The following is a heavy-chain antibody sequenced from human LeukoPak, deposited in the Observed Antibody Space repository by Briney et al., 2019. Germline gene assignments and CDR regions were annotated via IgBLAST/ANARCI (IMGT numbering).Heavy chain of an antibody. CDR3: ARGEYYDRSAYCFD. CDR2: INPNSGGT. J-gene: IGHJ4*02. CDR1: GYTFTGYY. D-gene: IGHD3-22*01. Sequence: GASVKVSCKASGYTFTGYYMHWVRQAPGQGLEWMGWINPNSGGTNYVQRFQGRVTMTRDTSISTAYMELSRLRSGDTAVYYCARGEYYDRSAYCFDWGQGTLVTVSS. V-gene: IGHV1-2*02.